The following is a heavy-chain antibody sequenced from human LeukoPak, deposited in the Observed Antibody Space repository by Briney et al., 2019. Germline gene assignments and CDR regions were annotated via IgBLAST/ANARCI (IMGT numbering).Heavy chain of an antibody. V-gene: IGHV1-69*05. Sequence: ASVKVSCKASCGTFISHVSSWVRQAPGQRLEWMGGIIPMLGTPNYAQKFQGRVTITTDESASTAYMELSSLTTEDSAVYFCARVEGDFNENAFDYWGQGTLVTVSA. J-gene: IGHJ4*02. D-gene: IGHD2-21*02. CDR1: CGTFISHV. CDR2: IIPMLGTP. CDR3: ARVEGDFNENAFDY.